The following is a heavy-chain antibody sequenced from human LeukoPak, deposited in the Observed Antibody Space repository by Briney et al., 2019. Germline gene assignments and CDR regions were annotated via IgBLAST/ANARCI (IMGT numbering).Heavy chain of an antibody. CDR3: ARGRLGVSGYKDYLDY. CDR1: GYILTNYG. CDR2: INTYNGEI. D-gene: IGHD5-12*01. J-gene: IGHJ4*02. V-gene: IGHV1-18*01. Sequence: ASVKVSCPSSGYILTNYGIYWVRQAPGQGLEWMGWINTYNGEIDYAQNFQGRVTMTTDTSTSTAYMDLRSLTSDDTAVYYCARGRLGVSGYKDYLDYWGQGTLVPVSS.